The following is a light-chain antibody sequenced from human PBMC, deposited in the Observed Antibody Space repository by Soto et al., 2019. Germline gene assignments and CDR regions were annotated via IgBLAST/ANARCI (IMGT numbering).Light chain of an antibody. CDR1: QSVSTRS. J-gene: IGKJ4*01. CDR2: GAS. CDR3: QQRSNWPPLT. V-gene: IGKV3D-20*02. Sequence: EIVLTQSPGTLSLSPGERATLSCRASQSVSTRSLAWYQQKPGQAPRLLISGASSRAADIPDRFSGSGSGTDFTLTISSLEPEDSAVYYCQQRSNWPPLTFGGGTKVEIK.